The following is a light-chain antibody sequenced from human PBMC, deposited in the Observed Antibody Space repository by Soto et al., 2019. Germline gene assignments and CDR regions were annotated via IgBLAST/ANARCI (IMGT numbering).Light chain of an antibody. V-gene: IGKV4-1*01. CDR1: QSVFSNSNNKNC. Sequence: IVMTQSPDSLAVSLGERATINCKSSQSVFSNSNNKNCLAWYQQKPGQPPRLLIYWASTRESGVPDRFSGSGSGTDFTLTISSLQAEDVAVYYCQHYYSIPWTFGQGTKV. J-gene: IGKJ1*01. CDR2: WAS. CDR3: QHYYSIPWT.